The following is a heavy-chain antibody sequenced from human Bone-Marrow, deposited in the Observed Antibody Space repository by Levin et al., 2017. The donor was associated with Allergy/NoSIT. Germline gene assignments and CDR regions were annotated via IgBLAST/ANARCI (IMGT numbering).Heavy chain of an antibody. D-gene: IGHD4/OR15-4a*01. CDR1: GFTVSSNY. CDR3: AREEGLLTRAGYFQH. Sequence: GGSLRLSCAASGFTVSSNYMSWVRQAPGKGLEWVSVIYSGGSTYYADSVKGRFTISRDNSKNTLYLQMNSLRAEDTAVYYCAREEGLLTRAGYFQHWGQGTLVTVSS. J-gene: IGHJ1*01. CDR2: IYSGGST. V-gene: IGHV3-53*01.